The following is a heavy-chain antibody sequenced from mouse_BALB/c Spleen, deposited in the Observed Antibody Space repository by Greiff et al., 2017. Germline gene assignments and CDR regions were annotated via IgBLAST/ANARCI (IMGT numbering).Heavy chain of an antibody. CDR2: ISDGGSYT. Sequence: EVQRVESGGGLVKPGGSLKLSCAASGFTFSDYYMYWVRQTPEKRLEWVATISDGGSYTYYPDSVKGRFTISRDNAKNNLYLQMSSLKSEDTAMYYCARTLGSYAMDYWGQGTSVTVSS. D-gene: IGHD2-2*01. V-gene: IGHV5-4*02. CDR3: ARTLGSYAMDY. CDR1: GFTFSDYY. J-gene: IGHJ4*01.